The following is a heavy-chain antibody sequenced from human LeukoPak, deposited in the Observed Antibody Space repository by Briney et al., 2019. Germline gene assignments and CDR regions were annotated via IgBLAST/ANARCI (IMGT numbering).Heavy chain of an antibody. CDR2: IRYDGSNK. D-gene: IGHD3-10*01. J-gene: IGHJ4*02. CDR3: AVSGALPYYGSGSYSPR. V-gene: IGHV3-30*02. CDR1: GFTFSSYG. Sequence: PGGSLRLSCAASGFTFSSYGMHWVRQAPGKGLEWVAFIRYDGSNKYYADSVKGRFTISRDNSKNTLYLQMNSLRAEDTAVYYCAVSGALPYYGSGSYSPRWGQGTLVTVSS.